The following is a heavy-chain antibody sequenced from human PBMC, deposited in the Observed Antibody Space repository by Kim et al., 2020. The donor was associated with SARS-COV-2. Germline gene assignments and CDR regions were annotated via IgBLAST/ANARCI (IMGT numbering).Heavy chain of an antibody. CDR2: IIPIFGTA. J-gene: IGHJ2*01. CDR1: GGTFSSYA. V-gene: IGHV1-69*13. CDR3: ARGPDIVVVPAAMRVSDWYFDL. D-gene: IGHD2-2*01. Sequence: SVKVSCKASGGTFSSYAISWVRQAPGQGLEWMGGIIPIFGTANYAQKFQGRVTITADESTSTAYMELSSLRSEDTAVYYCARGPDIVVVPAAMRVSDWYFDLWGLGTLVPVSS.